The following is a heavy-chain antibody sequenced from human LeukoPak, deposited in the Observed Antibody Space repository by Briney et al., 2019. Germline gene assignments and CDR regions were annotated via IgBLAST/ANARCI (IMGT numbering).Heavy chain of an antibody. CDR2: IIPIFGTA. CDR1: GGTFTIYA. D-gene: IGHD3-3*01. J-gene: IGHJ5*02. V-gene: IGHV1-69*05. Sequence: ASVKVSCKASGGTFTIYAISWVRQAPRQGLEWMGGIIPIFGTANYAQKFQGRVTITTDEYTSTAYMELSSLRSEDSAVYYCARGPYDFWSGYSDSWGQGTLVTVSS. CDR3: ARGPYDFWSGYSDS.